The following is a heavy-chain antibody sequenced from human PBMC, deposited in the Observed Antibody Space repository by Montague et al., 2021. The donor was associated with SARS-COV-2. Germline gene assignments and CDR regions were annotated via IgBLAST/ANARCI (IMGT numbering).Heavy chain of an antibody. J-gene: IGHJ4*02. V-gene: IGHV4-61*01. CDR2: MYYTGHT. D-gene: IGHD6-6*01. CDR3: ARSRANVPSRPGFDY. CDR1: GASVASGNFY. Sequence: SETLSLTCTVSGASVASGNFYWSWIRQPPGKGLEWIGYMYYTGHTNYXPSLESRVTMPVDPSKNQFSLTLTSVTAADTAVYYCARSRANVPSRPGFDYWGQRALVTVSS.